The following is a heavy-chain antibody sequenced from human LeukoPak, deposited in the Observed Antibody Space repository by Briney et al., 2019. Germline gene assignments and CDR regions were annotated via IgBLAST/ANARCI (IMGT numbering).Heavy chain of an antibody. CDR2: ISSSSYI. J-gene: IGHJ3*02. Sequence: PGGSLRLSCAASGFTFSSYSMNWVRQAPGKGLEWVSSISSSSYIYYADSVKGRFTISRDNAKNSLYLQMNSLRAEDTAVYYCARGIAARPSYYYGSGSYGPPAFDIWGQGTMVTVSS. D-gene: IGHD3-10*01. CDR3: ARGIAARPSYYYGSGSYGPPAFDI. CDR1: GFTFSSYS. V-gene: IGHV3-21*01.